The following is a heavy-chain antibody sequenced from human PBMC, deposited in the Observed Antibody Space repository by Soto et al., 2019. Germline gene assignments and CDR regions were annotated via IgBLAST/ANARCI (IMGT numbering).Heavy chain of an antibody. CDR2: IYPGDSDT. V-gene: IGHV5-51*01. D-gene: IGHD2-2*01. Sequence: GESLKISCKGSGFDFTDYWIGWVRQMPGKGLEGMGLIYPGDSDTRYSASFQAQDTISAHNSISTAYLQWTRLKASDTAIYYCASRGQTAIYYYYGMDVWGQGTTVTVSS. CDR3: ASRGQTAIYYYYGMDV. CDR1: GFDFTDYW. J-gene: IGHJ6*02.